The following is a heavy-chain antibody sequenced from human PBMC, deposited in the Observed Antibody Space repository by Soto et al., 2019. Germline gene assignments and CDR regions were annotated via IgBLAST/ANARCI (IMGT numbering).Heavy chain of an antibody. CDR1: GYTFTTYD. Sequence: QVQLVQSGAEVKKPGASVKVSCKASGYTFTTYDINWKRQASGQGLEWLGWMDPSTGNTGYAQKFQGRVTMTRDTSMNTAFMELSSLTYEDTAVYFCARNRRETGDFDYWGRGTLVTVSS. CDR3: ARNRRETGDFDY. CDR2: MDPSTGNT. J-gene: IGHJ4*02. V-gene: IGHV1-8*01. D-gene: IGHD7-27*01.